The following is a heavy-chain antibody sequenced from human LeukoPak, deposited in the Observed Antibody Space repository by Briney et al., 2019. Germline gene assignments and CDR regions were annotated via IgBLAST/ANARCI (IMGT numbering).Heavy chain of an antibody. V-gene: IGHV5-51*01. Sequence: GESLKISCKGSGYSFTSYWIGWVRQMPGKGLEWMGIIYPGDSDTRYSPSFQGQVTISADKSICTAYLQWSSLKASDTAMYYCARGRGSGSYYNVHYFDYWGQGTLVTVSS. D-gene: IGHD3-10*01. CDR1: GYSFTSYW. CDR3: ARGRGSGSYYNVHYFDY. CDR2: IYPGDSDT. J-gene: IGHJ4*02.